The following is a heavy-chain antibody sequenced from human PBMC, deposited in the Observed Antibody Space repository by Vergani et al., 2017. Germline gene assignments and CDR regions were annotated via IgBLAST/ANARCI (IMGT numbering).Heavy chain of an antibody. CDR3: AREGGYCSGGSCTFDY. CDR2: INHSGST. CDR1: GGSFSGYY. Sequence: QVQLQQWGAGLLKPSETLSLTCAVYGGSFSGYYWSWIRQPPGKGLEWIGEINHSGSTNYNPSLKSRVTMSVDTSKNQFSLKLSSVTAADTAVYYCAREGGYCSGGSCTFDYWGQGTLVTVSS. J-gene: IGHJ4*02. V-gene: IGHV4-34*01. D-gene: IGHD2-15*01.